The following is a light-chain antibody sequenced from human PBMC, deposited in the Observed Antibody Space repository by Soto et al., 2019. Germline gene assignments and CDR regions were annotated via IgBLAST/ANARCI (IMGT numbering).Light chain of an antibody. CDR1: QGVASRY. CDR3: QQYGSSPIA. Sequence: EIVLTQSPGTLSLSPGERATLSCRASQGVASRYLAWYQQKPGQAPRLLIYGASTRATGIPDRFSGSGLGTDFTLTISRLEPEDFAVYYCQQYGSSPIAFGQGTRQEIK. V-gene: IGKV3-20*01. CDR2: GAS. J-gene: IGKJ5*01.